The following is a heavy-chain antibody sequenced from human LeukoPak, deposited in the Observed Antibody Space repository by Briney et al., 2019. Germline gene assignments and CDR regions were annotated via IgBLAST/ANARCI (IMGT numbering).Heavy chain of an antibody. Sequence: SETLSLTCTVSGGSISSYYWSWIRQPPGKGLEWIGYIYYSGSTNYNPSLKSRVTISVDTSKNQFSLKLSSVTAADTAVYYCARSEQWLAYYFDYWGQGTLVTVSS. D-gene: IGHD6-19*01. V-gene: IGHV4-59*01. CDR1: GGSISSYY. CDR2: IYYSGST. CDR3: ARSEQWLAYYFDY. J-gene: IGHJ4*02.